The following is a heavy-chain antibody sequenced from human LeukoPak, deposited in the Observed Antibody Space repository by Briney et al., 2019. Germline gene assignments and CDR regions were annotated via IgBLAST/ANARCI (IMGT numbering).Heavy chain of an antibody. CDR2: IYYSGST. CDR1: GVSITTSSYY. J-gene: IGHJ5*02. D-gene: IGHD6-6*01. Sequence: PSETLSLTCTVSGVSITTSSYYWGWIRQPPGKGLEWIGSIYYSGSTYHNPSLKSRVTISVDTSKNQFSLRLSSVTAADTAVYHCARRVGSSSGWFDPWGQGTLVTVPS. V-gene: IGHV4-39*01. CDR3: ARRVGSSSGWFDP.